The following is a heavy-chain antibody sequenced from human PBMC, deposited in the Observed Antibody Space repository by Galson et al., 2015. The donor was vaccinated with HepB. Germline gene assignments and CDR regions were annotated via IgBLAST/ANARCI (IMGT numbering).Heavy chain of an antibody. D-gene: IGHD1-26*01. CDR2: IDWGDEK. CDR3: ARMGIVGAARQFDY. Sequence: PALVKPTQTLTLTCTFSGFSLSTSGMCVSWIRQPPGKALEWLARIDWGDEKYYSTSLKTRLTISKDTSKNQVVLTMTNMDPVDTATYYCARMGIVGAARQFDYWGPGTLVTVSS. CDR1: GFSLSTSGMC. J-gene: IGHJ4*02. V-gene: IGHV2-70*11.